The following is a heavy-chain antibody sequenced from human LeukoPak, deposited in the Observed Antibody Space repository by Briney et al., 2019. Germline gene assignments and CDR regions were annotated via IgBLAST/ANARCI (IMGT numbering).Heavy chain of an antibody. Sequence: GGSLRLSCAASGFTFSSYSMNWVRQAPGKGLEYVSAIGSNGGSTYYANSVKGRFTISRDNSKNTLYLQMGSLRAEDMAVYYCARDRGSDFWSGPDYWGQGTLVTVSS. CDR3: ARDRGSDFWSGPDY. V-gene: IGHV3-64*01. CDR1: GFTFSSYS. D-gene: IGHD3-3*01. CDR2: IGSNGGST. J-gene: IGHJ4*02.